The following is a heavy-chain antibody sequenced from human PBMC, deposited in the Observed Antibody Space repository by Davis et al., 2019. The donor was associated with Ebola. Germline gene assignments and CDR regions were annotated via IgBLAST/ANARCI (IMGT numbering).Heavy chain of an antibody. D-gene: IGHD3-3*02. CDR2: ISYDGSNK. Sequence: GESLKISCAASGFTFSSYGMHWVRQAPGQGLEWVAVISYDGSNKYYEDSVKGRFTISRDNAKNSLYLQVNSLRPEDTAVYYCARSLNGISGRWGQGTLVTVSS. CDR1: GFTFSSYG. V-gene: IGHV3-30*03. J-gene: IGHJ4*02. CDR3: ARSLNGISGR.